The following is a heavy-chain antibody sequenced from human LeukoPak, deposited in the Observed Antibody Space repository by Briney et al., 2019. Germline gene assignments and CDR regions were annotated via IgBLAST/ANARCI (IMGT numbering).Heavy chain of an antibody. CDR3: AREYYYGSGSARAFDL. J-gene: IGHJ4*02. CDR2: ICYSGST. Sequence: PSETLSLTCTVSGASISSGDYYWSWIRQPPGKGLEWIGYICYSGSTYYNPSLKSRVTISLDTSKNQFSLKLNSVTAADTAVYYCAREYYYGSGSARAFDLWGQGTLVTVSS. CDR1: GASISSGDYY. D-gene: IGHD3-10*01. V-gene: IGHV4-30-4*01.